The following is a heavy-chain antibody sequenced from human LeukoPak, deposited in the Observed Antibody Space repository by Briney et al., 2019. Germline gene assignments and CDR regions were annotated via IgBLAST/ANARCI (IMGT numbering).Heavy chain of an antibody. J-gene: IGHJ4*02. CDR3: ARGYDFWSGYQH. D-gene: IGHD3-3*01. V-gene: IGHV1-2*02. CDR1: GYTFTGYY. CDR2: VNPNSGGT. Sequence: EASVKVSCKASGYTFTGYYMHWVRQAPGQGLEWMGWVNPNSGGTNYAQKFQGRVTMTRDTSISTAYMELSRLRSDDTAVYYCARGYDFWSGYQHWGQGTLVTVSS.